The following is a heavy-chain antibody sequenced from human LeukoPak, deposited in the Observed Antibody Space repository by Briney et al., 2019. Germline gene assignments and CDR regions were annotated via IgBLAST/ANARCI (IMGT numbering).Heavy chain of an antibody. CDR1: GYSFSNYW. CDR2: IDPTDSYT. Sequence: GESLQISCQGSGYSFSNYWISWVRQMPGKGLEWMGRIDPTDSYTNYSPSFRGHVTISADKSISTAYLQWSSLKASDTAIYYCARHQYTTGWYVYWGQGSLVTVPS. V-gene: IGHV5-10-1*01. J-gene: IGHJ4*02. CDR3: ARHQYTTGWYVY. D-gene: IGHD6-19*01.